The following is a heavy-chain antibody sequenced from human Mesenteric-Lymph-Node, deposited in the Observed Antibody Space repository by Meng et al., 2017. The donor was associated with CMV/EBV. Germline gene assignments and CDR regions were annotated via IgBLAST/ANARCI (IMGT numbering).Heavy chain of an antibody. Sequence: GESLKISCAASGFSFSYYGMHWVRQAPGKGLEWVTFIRYDGSNKYYADSVKGRFTISRDNSKNSLSLQMNSLRAEDTAVYYCARDVFGPYFYYGFDVWGQGTTVTVSS. CDR3: ARDVFGPYFYYGFDV. CDR1: GFSFSYYG. V-gene: IGHV3-30*02. D-gene: IGHD2-8*01. CDR2: IRYDGSNK. J-gene: IGHJ6*02.